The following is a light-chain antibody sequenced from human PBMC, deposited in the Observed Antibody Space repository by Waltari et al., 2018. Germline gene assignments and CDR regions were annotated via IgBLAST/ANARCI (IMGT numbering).Light chain of an antibody. CDR2: GVS. Sequence: EIVLTQPPGTLSLSPGERATLSCRASQSVSSISLSWYQQKAGQPPRLLIYGVSSRATGIPDRFSGSGSGTDFTLTISRLEPEDFAVYYCQQYDSIVLTFGGGTKVEI. V-gene: IGKV3-20*01. CDR3: QQYDSIVLT. J-gene: IGKJ4*01. CDR1: QSVSSIS.